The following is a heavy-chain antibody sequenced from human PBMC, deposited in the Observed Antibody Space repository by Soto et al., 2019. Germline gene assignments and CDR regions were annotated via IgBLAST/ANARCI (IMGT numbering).Heavy chain of an antibody. CDR2: ISSSSSYI. Sequence: PGGSLRLSCAASGFTFSSYSMNWVRQAPGKGLEWVSSISSSSSYIYYADSVKGRFTISSDNAKNSLYLQMNSLRAEDTAVYYCARGEYYDSSGPDGYGMDVWGQGTTVTVSS. CDR1: GFTFSSYS. CDR3: ARGEYYDSSGPDGYGMDV. J-gene: IGHJ6*02. D-gene: IGHD3-22*01. V-gene: IGHV3-21*01.